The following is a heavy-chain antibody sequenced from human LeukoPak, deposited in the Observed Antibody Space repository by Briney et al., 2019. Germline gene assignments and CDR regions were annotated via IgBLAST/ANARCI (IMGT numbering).Heavy chain of an antibody. CDR3: AKDHLGSSTSPDKNYSDYGMDV. CDR2: ISSGSSYI. Sequence: GGSLRLSCAASGFTFSSYSMNWVRQAPGKGLEWVSSISSGSSYIYYADSVKGRFTISRDNAKNSLYLQMNSLRAEDTAVYYCAKDHLGSSTSPDKNYSDYGMDVWGQGTAVTVSS. J-gene: IGHJ6*02. V-gene: IGHV3-21*01. D-gene: IGHD2-2*01. CDR1: GFTFSSYS.